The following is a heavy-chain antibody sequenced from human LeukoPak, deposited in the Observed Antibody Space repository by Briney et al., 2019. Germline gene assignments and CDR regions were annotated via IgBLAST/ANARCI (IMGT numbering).Heavy chain of an antibody. CDR3: ARGGNDFWSGSPDAFDI. CDR1: GGSISSYY. CDR2: IYYSGST. J-gene: IGHJ3*02. Sequence: SETLSLTCTVSGGSISSYYWSWIRQPPGKGLEWIGYIYYSGSTNYNPSLKSRVTISVDTSKNQFSLKLSSVTAADMAVYYCARGGNDFWSGSPDAFDIWGQGTMVTVSS. V-gene: IGHV4-59*01. D-gene: IGHD3-3*01.